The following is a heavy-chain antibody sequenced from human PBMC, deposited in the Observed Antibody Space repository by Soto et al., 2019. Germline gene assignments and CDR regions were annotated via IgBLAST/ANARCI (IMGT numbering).Heavy chain of an antibody. Sequence: EVQLVESGGGLVQPGGSLRLSCAASGFTFSSYSTNWVRQAPGKGLEWLSYISSSISTMHYADSVKGRFTISRDNAKNSLYLQINSLRDEDMAVYYCAREVRDTAVADFDYWGQGTLVTVSS. CDR3: AREVRDTAVADFDY. CDR2: ISSSISTM. CDR1: GFTFSSYS. V-gene: IGHV3-48*02. J-gene: IGHJ4*02. D-gene: IGHD5-18*01.